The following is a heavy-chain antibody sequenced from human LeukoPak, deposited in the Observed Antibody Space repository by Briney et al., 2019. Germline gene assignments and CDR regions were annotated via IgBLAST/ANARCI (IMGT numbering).Heavy chain of an antibody. CDR2: IEYSGSP. Sequence: SETLSLTCTVSGGSISSSGYYWDWIRQAPGKGLEWIGRIEYSGSPYYNPSLKSRVTISVDTSKNQFSLKLSSVTAADTAVYYCAISTYYYDSSGYLYYFDYWGQGTLVTVSS. D-gene: IGHD3-22*01. V-gene: IGHV4-39*07. CDR3: AISTYYYDSSGYLYYFDY. J-gene: IGHJ4*02. CDR1: GGSISSSGYY.